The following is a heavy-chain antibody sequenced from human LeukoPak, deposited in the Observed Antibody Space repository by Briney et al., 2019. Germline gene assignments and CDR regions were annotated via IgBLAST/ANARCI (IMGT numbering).Heavy chain of an antibody. J-gene: IGHJ3*02. Sequence: SVKVSCKASGGTFSSYAISWVRQAPGQGLEWMGGIIPIFGTANYAQKFQGRVTITADKSTSTAYMELSSLRSEDTAVYYCARGGGYYDSSGSLPYDAFDIWGQGTMVAVSS. CDR3: ARGGGYYDSSGSLPYDAFDI. CDR1: GGTFSSYA. D-gene: IGHD3-22*01. CDR2: IIPIFGTA. V-gene: IGHV1-69*06.